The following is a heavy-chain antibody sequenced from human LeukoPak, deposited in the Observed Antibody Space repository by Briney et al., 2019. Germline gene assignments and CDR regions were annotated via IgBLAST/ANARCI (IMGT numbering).Heavy chain of an antibody. CDR1: GGSFSGYY. J-gene: IGHJ4*02. CDR2: INHSGST. Sequence: SETLSLTCAVYGGSFSGYYWSWIRQPPGKGLEWIGEINHSGSTNYNPSLKSRVTISVDTSKNQFSLKLSSVTAADTAVYYCASMGIQSGFDYWGQGTLVTVSS. CDR3: ASMGIQSGFDY. V-gene: IGHV4-34*01. D-gene: IGHD6-13*01.